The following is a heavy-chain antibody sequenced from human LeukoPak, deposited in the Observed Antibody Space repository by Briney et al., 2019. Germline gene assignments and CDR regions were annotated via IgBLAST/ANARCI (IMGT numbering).Heavy chain of an antibody. CDR1: GFTVITND. D-gene: IGHD1-14*01. CDR3: ARGVEPLAANTLAY. Sequence: GGSLRLSCAASGFTVITNDMTWVRQAAGKGLEWVSVLYSDGNTKYADSVQGRFTISRDNSKNTLYLEMNSLSPDDTAVYYCARGVEPLAANTLAYWGQGTLVTVSS. CDR2: LYSDGNT. V-gene: IGHV3-53*01. J-gene: IGHJ4*02.